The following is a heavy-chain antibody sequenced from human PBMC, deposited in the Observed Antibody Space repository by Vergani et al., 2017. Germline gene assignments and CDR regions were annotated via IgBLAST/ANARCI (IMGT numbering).Heavy chain of an antibody. J-gene: IGHJ6*02. CDR2: IYYSGST. CDR3: ARDRCDIFVYYYYGMDV. Sequence: QVQLQESGPGLVKPSETLSLTCTVSGGSISSYYWSWIRQPPGKGLEWIGYIYYSGSTNYNPSLKSRVTIAVDTSKNQFSLKLSSVTAADTAVYYCARDRCDIFVYYYYGMDVWGQGTTVTVSS. CDR1: GGSISSYY. V-gene: IGHV4-59*01. D-gene: IGHD3-9*01.